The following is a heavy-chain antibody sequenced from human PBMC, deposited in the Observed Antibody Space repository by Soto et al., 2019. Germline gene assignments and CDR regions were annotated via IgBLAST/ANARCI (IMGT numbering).Heavy chain of an antibody. CDR1: GGTFRNYP. CDR2: IFPLTDIP. Sequence: QVRLVQSGTEVKKPGSSVKVSCKASGGTFRNYPINWVRQAPGQGLEWMGSIFPLTDIPDYAQNFQARLTXXXEXSTSTAYMELSSLTSDDTAMYFCARGPLVVLNYFESWGQGTLVTVSS. J-gene: IGHJ4*02. CDR3: ARGPLVVLNYFES. V-gene: IGHV1-69*02.